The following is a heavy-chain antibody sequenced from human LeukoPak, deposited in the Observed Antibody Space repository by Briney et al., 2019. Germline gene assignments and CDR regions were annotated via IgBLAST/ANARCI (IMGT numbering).Heavy chain of an antibody. V-gene: IGHV4-39*01. D-gene: IGHD6-25*01. CDR3: ATGSPSYYYMDV. Sequence: PSDTLSLTCTVSGGSISSSSYYWRWIRQPPGKGLEWIGSIYYSGSTYYNPSLKSRVTISVDTSKNQFSLKLSSVTAADTAVYYCATGSPSYYYMDVWGKGTTVTVSS. CDR2: IYYSGST. CDR1: GGSISSSSYY. J-gene: IGHJ6*03.